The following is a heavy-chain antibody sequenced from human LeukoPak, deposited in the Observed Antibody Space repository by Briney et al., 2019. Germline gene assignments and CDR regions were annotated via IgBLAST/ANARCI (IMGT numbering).Heavy chain of an antibody. D-gene: IGHD2-2*01. CDR3: ARYTFQPGLIAS. V-gene: IGHV3-48*01. J-gene: IGHJ4*02. Sequence: GCLRLSRAASGFTYSLYAMNWVRHAPEKGLERVSYIYDDSSDIHYTGSVRGRLTIYRDDARKTLYLQLRSLRVVDTAVYYCARYTFQPGLIASWGRGPLVTLSS. CDR2: IYDDSSDI. CDR1: GFTYSLYA.